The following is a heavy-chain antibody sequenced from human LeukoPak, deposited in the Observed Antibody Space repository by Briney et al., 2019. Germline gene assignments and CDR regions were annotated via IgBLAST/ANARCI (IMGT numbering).Heavy chain of an antibody. J-gene: IGHJ4*02. CDR1: GYTLTELS. Sequence: GSVKVSCKVSGYTLTELSMHWVRQAPGKGLEWMGGFDPEDGETIYAQKFQGRVTMTRDTSISTAYMELSSLTSEDTAVYYCATELRWKDHWGQGTLVTVSS. V-gene: IGHV1-24*01. D-gene: IGHD4-23*01. CDR2: FDPEDGET. CDR3: ATELRWKDH.